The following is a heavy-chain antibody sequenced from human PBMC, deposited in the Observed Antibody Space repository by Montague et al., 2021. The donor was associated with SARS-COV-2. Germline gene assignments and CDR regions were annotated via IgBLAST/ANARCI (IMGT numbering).Heavy chain of an antibody. Sequence: TLSLTCPVSGGSISSGGYYWSWIRQHPGKGLEWIGYIYYSGRTYYNPSLKSRVTISVDTSKNQFSLKLSSVTAADTAVYYCARVNTVRVYWFDPWGQGTLVTVSS. J-gene: IGHJ5*02. V-gene: IGHV4-31*03. CDR2: IYYSGRT. CDR3: ARVNTVRVYWFDP. CDR1: GGSISSGGYY. D-gene: IGHD4-11*01.